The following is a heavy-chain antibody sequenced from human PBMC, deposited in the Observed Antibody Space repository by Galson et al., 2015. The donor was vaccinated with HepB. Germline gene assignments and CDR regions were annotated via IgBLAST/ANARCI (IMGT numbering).Heavy chain of an antibody. CDR3: ARVGDYYDSSGLDY. J-gene: IGHJ4*02. D-gene: IGHD3-22*01. CDR1: GFTFSDYY. CDR2: ISSSSSYT. V-gene: IGHV3-11*05. Sequence: SLRLSCAASGFTFSDYYMSWIRQAPGKGLEWVSYISSSSSYTNYADSVKGRFTISRDDAKNSLYLQMNSLRAEDTAVYYCARVGDYYDSSGLDYWGQGTLVTVSS.